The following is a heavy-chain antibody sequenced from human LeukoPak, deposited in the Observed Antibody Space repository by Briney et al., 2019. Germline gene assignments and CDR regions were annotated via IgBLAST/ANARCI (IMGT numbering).Heavy chain of an antibody. CDR2: IYTSGST. V-gene: IGHV4-61*02. Sequence: SSQTLSLTCTVSGGSISSGSYYRSWIRQPAGKGLEWIGRIYTSGSTNYNPSLKSRVTISVDTSKNQFSLKLSSVTAADTAVYYCARDGESGVSSGPQTYYFDYWGQGTLVTASS. CDR1: GGSISSGSYY. J-gene: IGHJ4*02. D-gene: IGHD6-19*01. CDR3: ARDGESGVSSGPQTYYFDY.